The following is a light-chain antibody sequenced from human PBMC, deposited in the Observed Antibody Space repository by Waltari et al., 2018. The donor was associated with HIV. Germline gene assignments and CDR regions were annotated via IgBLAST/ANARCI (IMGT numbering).Light chain of an antibody. CDR3: QQLNSYSSLT. CDR2: GAS. J-gene: IGKJ3*01. Sequence: DIQLTQSPSFLSASVGDRVTISCRDSQGISNYLAWYQQKPGKAPKLLIYGASTLQRGVPARFSGSGSGTEFTLTIDSLQPDDFATYYCQQLNSYSSLTFGPGTKVDV. V-gene: IGKV1-9*01. CDR1: QGISNY.